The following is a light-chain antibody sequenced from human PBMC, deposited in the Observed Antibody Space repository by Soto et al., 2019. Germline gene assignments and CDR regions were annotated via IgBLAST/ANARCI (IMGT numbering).Light chain of an antibody. V-gene: IGLV2-14*01. CDR2: QVT. CDR3: SSYTGSTNYV. CDR1: SSDVGIYNY. Sequence: QSVLTQPASVSGSPGQSITISRTGTSSDVGIYNYVSWYQQHPGKAPKLMIYQVTNRPSGVSNRFSGSKSGNTASLTISGLQAEDEADYYCSSYTGSTNYVFGTGTKV. J-gene: IGLJ1*01.